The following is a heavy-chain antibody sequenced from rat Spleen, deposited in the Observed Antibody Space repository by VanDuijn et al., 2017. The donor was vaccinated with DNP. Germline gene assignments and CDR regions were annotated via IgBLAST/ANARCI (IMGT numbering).Heavy chain of an antibody. D-gene: IGHD1-12*01. CDR3: TRHRTIMPYYYAMDA. Sequence: EVQLVETGGGLVQPGRSLKLSCVASGFTFSSYWMYWIRQAPGKGLEWISSINTDGSTYYPDSVKGRFSLSRDNAKSTLYLQVNSLRSEDTATYYCTRHRTIMPYYYAMDAWGQGASVTVSS. CDR1: GFTFSSYW. J-gene: IGHJ4*01. CDR2: INTDGST. V-gene: IGHV5-58*01.